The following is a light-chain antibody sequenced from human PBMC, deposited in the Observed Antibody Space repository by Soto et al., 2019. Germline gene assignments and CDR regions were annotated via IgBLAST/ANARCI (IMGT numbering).Light chain of an antibody. Sequence: IVMTQSPATLSVSPGQRATLSCRASQPVNNNLAWYQHKPGQAPRLLIYGASTRATGISARFSGGGSGTEFTLTISSLQSEDFALYFCQQYEKWPPSITFGQGTRLEI. CDR2: GAS. CDR3: QQYEKWPPSIT. J-gene: IGKJ5*01. V-gene: IGKV3-15*01. CDR1: QPVNNN.